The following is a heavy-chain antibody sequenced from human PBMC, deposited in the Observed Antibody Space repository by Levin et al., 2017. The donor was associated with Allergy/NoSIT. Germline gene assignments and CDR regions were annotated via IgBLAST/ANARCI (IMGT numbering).Heavy chain of an antibody. V-gene: IGHV1-69*13. CDR2: IIPIFGTA. CDR1: GGTFSSYA. CDR3: ASLGLAVAGIYYYMDV. J-gene: IGHJ6*03. D-gene: IGHD6-19*01. Sequence: SVKVSCKASGGTFSSYAISWVRQAPGQGLEWMGGIIPIFGTANYAQKFQGRVTITADESTSTAYMELSSLRSEDTAVYYCASLGLAVAGIYYYMDVWGKGTTVTVSS.